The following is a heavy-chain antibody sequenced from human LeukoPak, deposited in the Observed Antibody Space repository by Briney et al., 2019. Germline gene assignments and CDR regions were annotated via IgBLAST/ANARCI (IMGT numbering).Heavy chain of an antibody. V-gene: IGHV3-66*01. CDR2: IYSGGST. J-gene: IGHJ4*02. CDR1: GLTVSSNY. Sequence: PGGSLRLSCVLSGLTVSSNYMSWVRQAPGEGLEWVSVIYSGGSTHYADSVKGRFTISRNNSKNTLYLQMNRLRAENTAVYYCYYMIVVGIRVINDYWGEGTLVTVSS. CDR3: YYMIVVGIRVINDY. D-gene: IGHD3-22*01.